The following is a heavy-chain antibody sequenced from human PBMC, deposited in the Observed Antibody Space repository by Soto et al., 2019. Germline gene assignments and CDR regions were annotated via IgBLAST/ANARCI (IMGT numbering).Heavy chain of an antibody. V-gene: IGHV3-48*01. CDR2: ISSSSSTI. J-gene: IGHJ4*02. CDR1: GFTFVGNS. D-gene: IGHD4-17*01. CDR3: ARDLNYGLFDY. Sequence: EVQLVESGGGLVQPGGSLRLSCAASGFTFVGNSMNWARQAPGKGLGWVSYISSSSSTIYYADSVKGRFTISRDNAKNSLYLQMNSLRAEDTAVYYCARDLNYGLFDYWGQGTLVTVSS.